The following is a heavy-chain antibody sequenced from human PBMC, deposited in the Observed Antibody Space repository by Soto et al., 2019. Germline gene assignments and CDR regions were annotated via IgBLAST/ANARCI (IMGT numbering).Heavy chain of an antibody. CDR3: AKEVYTGTPSLFDY. CDR2: ITGTGSTT. Sequence: WGALLVSCAASVFTFGNYAISWVRQAPGKGLEWVSSITGTGSTTYYADSVKGRFTISRDNSKNTLYLQMHSLTAEDTAVYYCAKEVYTGTPSLFDYWGQGALVTVSS. CDR1: VFTFGNYA. D-gene: IGHD1-26*01. J-gene: IGHJ4*02. V-gene: IGHV3-23*01.